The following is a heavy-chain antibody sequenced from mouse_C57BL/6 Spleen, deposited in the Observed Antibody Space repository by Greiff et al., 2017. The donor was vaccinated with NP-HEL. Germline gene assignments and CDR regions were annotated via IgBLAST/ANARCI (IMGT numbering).Heavy chain of an antibody. D-gene: IGHD2-2*01. Sequence: EVKLLESGGDLVKPGGSLKLSCAASGFTFSSYGMSWVRQTPDKRLEWVATISSGGSYTYYPDSVKGRFTISRDNAKNTLYLQMSSLKSEDTAMYYCARLYYGYTWFAYWGQGTLVTVSA. CDR1: GFTFSSYG. CDR2: ISSGGSYT. V-gene: IGHV5-6*01. J-gene: IGHJ3*01. CDR3: ARLYYGYTWFAY.